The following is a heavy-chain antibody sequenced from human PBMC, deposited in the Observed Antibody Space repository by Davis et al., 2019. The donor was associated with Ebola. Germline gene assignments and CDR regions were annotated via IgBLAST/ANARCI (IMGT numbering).Heavy chain of an antibody. CDR3: ARESRLGAFDI. Sequence: AASVKVSCKASGYTFTSNYMHWVRQAPGQGLEWMGIINSSGGSTSYAQKFQGRVTMTRDTSTSTVYMELSSLRSEDTAVYYCARESRLGAFDIWGQGTMVTVSS. CDR2: INSSGGST. V-gene: IGHV1-46*01. J-gene: IGHJ3*02. CDR1: GYTFTSNY.